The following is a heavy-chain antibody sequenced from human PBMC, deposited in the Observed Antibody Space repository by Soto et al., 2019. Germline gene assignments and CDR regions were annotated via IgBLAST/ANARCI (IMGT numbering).Heavy chain of an antibody. D-gene: IGHD3-10*01. CDR2: ISGSGGST. Sequence: EVQLLESGGGLVQPGGSLRLSCAASGFTFSSYAMSWVRQAPGKGLEWVSAISGSGGSTYYADSVKGRFTISRDNSKNXLYLQMNSLRAEDTAVYYCAKSYGSGSPYYYGMDVWGQGTTVTVSS. CDR1: GFTFSSYA. CDR3: AKSYGSGSPYYYGMDV. V-gene: IGHV3-23*01. J-gene: IGHJ6*02.